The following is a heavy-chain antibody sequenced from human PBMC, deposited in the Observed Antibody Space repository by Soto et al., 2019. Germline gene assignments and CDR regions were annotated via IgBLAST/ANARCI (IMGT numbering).Heavy chain of an antibody. Sequence: GGSLRLSCAASGFTFSSYAMHWVRQAPGKGLEWVAVISYDGSNKYYADPVKGRFTISRDNSKNTLYLQMNSLRAEDTAVYYCASPQSGSYFFDYWGQGALVTVSS. CDR2: ISYDGSNK. CDR1: GFTFSSYA. CDR3: ASPQSGSYFFDY. V-gene: IGHV3-30-3*01. D-gene: IGHD1-26*01. J-gene: IGHJ4*02.